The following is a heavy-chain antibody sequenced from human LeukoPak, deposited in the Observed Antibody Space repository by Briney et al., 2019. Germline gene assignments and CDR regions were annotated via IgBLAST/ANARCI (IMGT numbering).Heavy chain of an antibody. J-gene: IGHJ4*02. CDR3: TRYNNDHFDY. CDR1: GFTFGGYG. CDR2: IAYDGSRA. Sequence: GVSLRLSCAGSGFTFGGYGMHWFRQTPGKGREGVAVIAYDGSRAFYAGSVKGRFTISRDNSKSTMSVQMDDLRAEDTAVYYCTRYNNDHFDYWGQGTLVTVSS. V-gene: IGHV3-33*01. D-gene: IGHD1-14*01.